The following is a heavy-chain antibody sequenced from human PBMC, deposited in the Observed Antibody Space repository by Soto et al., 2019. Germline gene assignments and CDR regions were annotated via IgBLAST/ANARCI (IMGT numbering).Heavy chain of an antibody. D-gene: IGHD3-9*01. CDR3: ARAPPVDRRNWFDP. V-gene: IGHV4-4*02. CDR2: IYHSGST. CDR1: GGSISSSNW. J-gene: IGHJ5*02. Sequence: QVQLQESGPGRVKPSGTLSLTCAVSGGSISSSNWWSWVRQPPGKGLEWIGEIYHSGSTNYNPSPKSRVTISLDKSKSPFSLKQGSVTAADTAVYYCARAPPVDRRNWFDPWGQGTLVTVSS.